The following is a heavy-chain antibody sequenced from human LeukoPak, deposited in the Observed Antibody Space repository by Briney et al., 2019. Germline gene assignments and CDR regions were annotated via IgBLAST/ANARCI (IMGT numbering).Heavy chain of an antibody. J-gene: IGHJ4*02. Sequence: PGRSLRLSCAASGFTFSYYAMHWVRQAPGKELEWVAVISHDGSNKYYADSVQGRFTISRDNSRNTLYLQMNSLRAEDTAVYYCARDQSKGNSVCDSWGQGTLVTVSS. CDR2: ISHDGSNK. D-gene: IGHD5/OR15-5a*01. CDR1: GFTFSYYA. CDR3: ARDQSKGNSVCDS. V-gene: IGHV3-30*01.